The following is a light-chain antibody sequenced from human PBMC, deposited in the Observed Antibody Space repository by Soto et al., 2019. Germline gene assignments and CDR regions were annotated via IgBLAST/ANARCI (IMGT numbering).Light chain of an antibody. CDR3: QQRSNWPPIT. CDR2: GAS. Sequence: DIVMTQSPDSLAVSLGERATINCKSSQSVLYISNNKNYLAWYQQKPGQAPRLLIYGASTRAPGIPARFSGSGSGTDFTLTISSLERADFAIYYCQQRSNWPPITFGQGTRLEIK. J-gene: IGKJ5*01. CDR1: QSVLYISNNKNY. V-gene: IGKV4-1*01.